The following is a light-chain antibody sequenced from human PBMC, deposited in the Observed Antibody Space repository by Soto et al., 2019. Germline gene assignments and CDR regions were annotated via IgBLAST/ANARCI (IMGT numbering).Light chain of an antibody. CDR2: DAS. CDR3: HQRSTWPFT. CDR1: QSISGY. V-gene: IGKV3-11*01. J-gene: IGKJ3*01. Sequence: EIVLTQSPATLSLSPGERATLSCRASQSISGYLAWYQQKPDQAPRLLIYDASNRATGIPARFSGSGSGTDFTLTIRSLEPEDFAVYYCHQRSTWPFTFGPGTKVDIK.